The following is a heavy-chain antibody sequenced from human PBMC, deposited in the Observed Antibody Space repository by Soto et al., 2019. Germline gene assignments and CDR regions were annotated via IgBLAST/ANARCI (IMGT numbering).Heavy chain of an antibody. D-gene: IGHD2-21*02. CDR1: GGTFSSDT. J-gene: IGHJ4*02. CDR3: ARDRGDGGENY. V-gene: IGHV1-69*08. Sequence: QVQLVQSGAEVKKPGSSVKVSCKASGGTFSSDTITWVRQAPGQGLEWMGRIIPILGIATYAQKFQGRVTITADKSTSTPYMELGRLRSEDTAVYYCARDRGDGGENYWGPGTLVTVSS. CDR2: IIPILGIA.